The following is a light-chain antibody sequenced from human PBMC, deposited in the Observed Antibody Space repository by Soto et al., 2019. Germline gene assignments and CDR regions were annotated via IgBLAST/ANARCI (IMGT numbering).Light chain of an antibody. J-gene: IGKJ4*01. CDR3: MQALQTPLT. V-gene: IGKV2-28*01. CDR2: LGS. CDR1: QSLLHSNGYNY. Sequence: DIVMTQSPLSLPVTPGEPASISCRSSQSLLHSNGYNYLDWYLQKPGQSPQLLIYLGSNRASGVPDRFSGSGSGTDFTLKISRVAAEDVGVHYCMQALQTPLTFGGGTKVEIK.